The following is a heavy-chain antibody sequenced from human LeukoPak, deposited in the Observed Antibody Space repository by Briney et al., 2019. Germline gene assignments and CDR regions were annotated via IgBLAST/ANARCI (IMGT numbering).Heavy chain of an antibody. CDR1: GYTFTSYG. CDR3: ARILEAAAGIYFDY. CDR2: ISAYNGNT. J-gene: IGHJ4*02. V-gene: IGHV1-18*01. D-gene: IGHD6-13*01. Sequence: ASVKVSCKASGYTFTSYGISWVRQAPGQGLEWMGWISAYNGNTNYAQKLQGRVTMTTDTSTSTAYKELRSLRSDDTAVYYCARILEAAAGIYFDYWGQGTLVTVSS.